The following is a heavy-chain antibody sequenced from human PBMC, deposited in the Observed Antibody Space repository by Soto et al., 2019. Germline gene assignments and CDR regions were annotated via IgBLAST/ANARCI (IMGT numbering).Heavy chain of an antibody. Sequence: ASVKVSCKASGYTFTSYAMHWVRQAPGQRLEWMGWINAGNGNTKYSQKFQGRVTITRDTSASTAYMELSSLRSEDTAVYYCARDVVVPAAMRGWGGMDVWGQGTTVTVSS. CDR3: ARDVVVPAAMRGWGGMDV. CDR2: INAGNGNT. CDR1: GYTFTSYA. J-gene: IGHJ6*02. D-gene: IGHD2-2*01. V-gene: IGHV1-3*01.